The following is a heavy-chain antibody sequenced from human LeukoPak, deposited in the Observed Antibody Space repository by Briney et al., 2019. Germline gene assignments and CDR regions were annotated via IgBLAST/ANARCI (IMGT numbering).Heavy chain of an antibody. CDR1: GYTFRTYG. V-gene: IGHV7-4-1*02. CDR2: INTNTGNP. D-gene: IGHD7-27*01. J-gene: IGHJ4*02. Sequence: ASVKVSCKASGYTFRTYGIYWVRQAPGQGLGYMGWINTNTGNPTYAQGFTGRFVFSLDTSVSTAYLQISGLKIEDTAVYYCARENWGFDYWGQGTLVTVSS. CDR3: ARENWGFDY.